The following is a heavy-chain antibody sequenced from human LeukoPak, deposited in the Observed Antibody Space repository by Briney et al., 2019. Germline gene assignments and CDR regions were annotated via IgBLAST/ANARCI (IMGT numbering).Heavy chain of an antibody. CDR3: ARDKSGSYYGHDAFDI. Sequence: GASVKVSCKASGYTFTGYYMHWVRQAPGQGLEWMGWINPNSGGTNYAQKFQGRVTMTRDTSISTAYMELGRLRSDDTAVYYCARDKSGSYYGHDAFDIWGQGTMVTVSS. V-gene: IGHV1-2*02. CDR2: INPNSGGT. CDR1: GYTFTGYY. J-gene: IGHJ3*02. D-gene: IGHD1-26*01.